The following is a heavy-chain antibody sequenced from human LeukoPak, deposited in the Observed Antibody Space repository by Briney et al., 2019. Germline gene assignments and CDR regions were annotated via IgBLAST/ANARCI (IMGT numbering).Heavy chain of an antibody. CDR1: GFTVSSNY. V-gene: IGHV3-53*01. D-gene: IGHD3-22*01. Sequence: GGSLRLSCAASGFTVSSNYMSWVRQAPGKGLEWVSVIYSGGSTYYADSVKGRFTISRDNSKNTLYLQMNSLRAEDTAVYYCARVSHYYDSSGYRGYFDYWGQGTLVTVSS. CDR3: ARVSHYYDSSGYRGYFDY. J-gene: IGHJ4*02. CDR2: IYSGGST.